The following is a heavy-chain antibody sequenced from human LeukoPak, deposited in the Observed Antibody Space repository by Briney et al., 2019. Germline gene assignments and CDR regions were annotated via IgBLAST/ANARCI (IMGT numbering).Heavy chain of an antibody. CDR1: GFTFSSYS. J-gene: IGHJ5*02. V-gene: IGHV3-21*01. Sequence: GGSLRLSCRDSGFTFSSYSMNWVRQAPGKGLEWVSSISSTSIYIYYADSVKGRFTISRDNAKNSVYLQMNSLRAEDTAIYYCARVQKQWLVETRWFDPWGQGTLVTVSS. CDR3: ARVQKQWLVETRWFDP. CDR2: ISSTSIYI. D-gene: IGHD6-19*01.